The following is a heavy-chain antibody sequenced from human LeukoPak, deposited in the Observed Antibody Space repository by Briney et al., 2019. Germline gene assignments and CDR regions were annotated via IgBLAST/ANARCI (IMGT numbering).Heavy chain of an antibody. J-gene: IGHJ4*02. CDR2: IYYSGST. CDR3: ARSKPGWQGLYFDY. CDR1: GGTISSYY. Sequence: SETLSLTCTVSGGTISSYYWSWIRQPPGKGLEWIGYIYYSGSTNYNPSLKSRVTISVDTSKNQFSLKLSSVTAADTAVYYCARSKPGWQGLYFDYWGQGTLVTVSS. V-gene: IGHV4-59*01. D-gene: IGHD6-19*01.